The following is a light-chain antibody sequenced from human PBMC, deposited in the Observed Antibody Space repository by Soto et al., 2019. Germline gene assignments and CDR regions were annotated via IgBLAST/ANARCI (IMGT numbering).Light chain of an antibody. CDR3: QQYGSSPRT. Sequence: EIAFTQSPVTLSLSPGEGATLSCWASQTVSSNYLAWYQQRPSQGPWLIIYGASSRANGIPDRFSGSGSVTDFTLTISRLEPEDFADYYCQQYGSSPRTFGQGTKVDIK. CDR1: QTVSSNY. V-gene: IGKV3-20*01. J-gene: IGKJ1*01. CDR2: GAS.